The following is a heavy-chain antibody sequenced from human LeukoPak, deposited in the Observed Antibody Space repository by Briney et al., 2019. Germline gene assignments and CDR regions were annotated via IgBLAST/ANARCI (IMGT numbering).Heavy chain of an antibody. V-gene: IGHV3-7*03. D-gene: IGHD6-6*01. CDR2: IKQDGSET. CDR3: ARVYSSSSGKNVFDI. CDR1: GFTFSSYS. Sequence: GGSLRLSCAASGFTFSSYSMNWVRQAPGKGLEWVANIKQDGSETDYVDSVKGRLTISRDNAKNSLCLQVNSLRAEDTAVYHCARVYSSSSGKNVFDIWGQGTMVIVSS. J-gene: IGHJ3*02.